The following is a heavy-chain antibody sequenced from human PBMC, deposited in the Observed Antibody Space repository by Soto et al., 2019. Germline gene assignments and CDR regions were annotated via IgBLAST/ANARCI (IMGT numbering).Heavy chain of an antibody. Sequence: SVKVSCKASGGTFSSYAISWVRQAPGQGLEWMGGIIPIFGTANYAQKFQGRVTITADESTSTAYMELSSLRSEDTAVYYCARASLRLVVPAAILYYYYGMDVWGRGTTVTVSS. D-gene: IGHD2-2*02. J-gene: IGHJ6*02. V-gene: IGHV1-69*13. CDR3: ARASLRLVVPAAILYYYYGMDV. CDR1: GGTFSSYA. CDR2: IIPIFGTA.